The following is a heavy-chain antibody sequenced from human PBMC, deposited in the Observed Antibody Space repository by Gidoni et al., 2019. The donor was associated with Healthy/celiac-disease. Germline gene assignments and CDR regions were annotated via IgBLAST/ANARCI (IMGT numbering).Heavy chain of an antibody. V-gene: IGHV3-48*03. CDR2: ISSSGSTI. CDR1: GFTFSSYE. CDR3: ARGGSDGYYYDSSVFDY. Sequence: EVQLVESGGGWVQPGGSLRLSCAASGFTFSSYEMNWVRQAPGKGLEWVSYISSSGSTIYYADSVKGRFTISRDNAKNSLYLQMNSLRAEDTAVYYCARGGSDGYYYDSSVFDYWGQGTLVTVSS. J-gene: IGHJ4*02. D-gene: IGHD3-22*01.